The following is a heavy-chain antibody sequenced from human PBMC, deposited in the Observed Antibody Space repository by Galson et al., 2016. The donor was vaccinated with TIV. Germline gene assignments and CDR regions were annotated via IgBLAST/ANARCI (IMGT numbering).Heavy chain of an antibody. Sequence: QSGAEVKKPGASVKVSCKASGYTFTSSFMHWVRQAPGQGLEWMGVIYPSGGSTSYAQQFQGRVTMTRDTSTSTVYMELRSLTSEDTAVYYCGRGRIAVADESFDIWGQGTLVTVSS. D-gene: IGHD6-19*01. CDR1: GYTFTSSF. V-gene: IGHV1-46*01. CDR3: GRGRIAVADESFDI. CDR2: IYPSGGST. J-gene: IGHJ3*02.